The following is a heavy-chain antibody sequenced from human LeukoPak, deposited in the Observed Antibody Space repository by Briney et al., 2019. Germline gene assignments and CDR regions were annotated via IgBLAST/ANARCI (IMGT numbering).Heavy chain of an antibody. J-gene: IGHJ3*02. CDR2: ISSSSSYT. D-gene: IGHD1-1*01. V-gene: IGHV3-21*01. Sequence: GGSLRLSCAASGFTFSSYSMNWVRQAPGKGLEWVSSISSSSSYTYYADSVKGRFTISRDNAKNSLYLQMNSLRAEDTAVYYCAIHGTQVALHLAGIWGQGTMVTVSS. CDR1: GFTFSSYS. CDR3: AIHGTQVALHLAGI.